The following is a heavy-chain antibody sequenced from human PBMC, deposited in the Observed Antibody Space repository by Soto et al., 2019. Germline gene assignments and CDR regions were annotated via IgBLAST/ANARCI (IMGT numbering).Heavy chain of an antibody. CDR3: ARVGGSSWH. D-gene: IGHD6-6*01. V-gene: IGHV3-74*01. CDR1: GFTFSSHT. Sequence: PGESLRLSCVASGFTFSSHTMHWVRQAPGKGLVWVSRINGDGGTTNYADSVKGRFTISRDNAKNTLFLQMNSLRVEDAAVYYCARVGGSSWHWGQGTLVTVSS. CDR2: INGDGGTT. J-gene: IGHJ4*02.